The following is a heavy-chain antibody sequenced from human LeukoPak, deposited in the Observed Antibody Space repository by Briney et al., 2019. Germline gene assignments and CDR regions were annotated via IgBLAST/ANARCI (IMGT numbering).Heavy chain of an antibody. V-gene: IGHV4-34*01. CDR3: AASYGDHPLDY. CDR2: INHSGST. Sequence: PSETLSLTCAVYGGSFSGYYWSWIRQPPGKGLEWIGEINHSGSTNYNPSLKSRVTISVDTSKNQFSLKLSSMTAADTAVYYCAASYGDHPLDYWGQGTLVTVSS. CDR1: GGSFSGYY. J-gene: IGHJ4*02. D-gene: IGHD4-17*01.